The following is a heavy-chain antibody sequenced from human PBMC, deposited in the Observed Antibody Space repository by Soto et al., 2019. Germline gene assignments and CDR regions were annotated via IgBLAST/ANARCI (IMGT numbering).Heavy chain of an antibody. CDR1: GGSFSGYY. J-gene: IGHJ4*02. V-gene: IGHV4-34*01. Sequence: QVQLQQWGAGLLKPSETLSLTCAVYGGSFSGYYWSWIRQPPGKGLEWIGEINHSGSTNYNPSLKSRDTISVDTSKNQFSLKLSSVTAADTAVYYCAIGGINDYPSHFDYWGQGTLVTVSS. CDR3: AIGGINDYPSHFDY. D-gene: IGHD3-16*01. CDR2: INHSGST.